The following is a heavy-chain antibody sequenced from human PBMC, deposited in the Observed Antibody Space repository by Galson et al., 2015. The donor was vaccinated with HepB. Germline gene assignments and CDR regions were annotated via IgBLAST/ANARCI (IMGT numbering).Heavy chain of an antibody. V-gene: IGHV3-33*01. Sequence: SLRLSCAASGFTFSSYGMHWVRQAPGKGLEWVAVIWYDGSNKYYADSVKGRFTISRDNSKNTLYLQMNSLRAEDTAVYYCARVDDYGDYLDYWGQGTLVTVSS. J-gene: IGHJ4*02. CDR3: ARVDDYGDYLDY. D-gene: IGHD4-17*01. CDR1: GFTFSSYG. CDR2: IWYDGSNK.